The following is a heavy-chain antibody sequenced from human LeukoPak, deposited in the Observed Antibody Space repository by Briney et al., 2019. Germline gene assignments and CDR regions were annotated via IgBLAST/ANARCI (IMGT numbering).Heavy chain of an antibody. V-gene: IGHV3-20*04. CDR1: GFTFDDYG. Sequence: GGSLRLSCAASGFTFDDYGMSWVRQAPGKGLEWVSGINWNGGSTGYADSVKGRFTISRDNAKNSLYLQMNSLRAEDTALYYCARGDYDGNSDHDAFDIWSQGTMVTVSS. CDR3: ARGDYDGNSDHDAFDI. CDR2: INWNGGST. J-gene: IGHJ3*02. D-gene: IGHD4-23*01.